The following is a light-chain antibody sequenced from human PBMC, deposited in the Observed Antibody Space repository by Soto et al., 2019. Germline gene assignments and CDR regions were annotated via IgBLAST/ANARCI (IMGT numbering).Light chain of an antibody. CDR3: QQYNNWPPGIT. V-gene: IGKV3D-15*01. Sequence: EIVMTQSPATLSVSPGERATVSCRASQSVSSNLAWYQQKPGQAPRLLIYGASTRVTGIPARFSGSGSGTEFTLTISSLQSEDFAVYYCQQYNNWPPGITFGQGTRLEIK. CDR2: GAS. CDR1: QSVSSN. J-gene: IGKJ5*01.